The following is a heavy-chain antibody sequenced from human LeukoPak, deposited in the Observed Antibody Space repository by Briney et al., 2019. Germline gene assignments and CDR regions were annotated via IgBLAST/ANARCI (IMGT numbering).Heavy chain of an antibody. CDR3: VRGIYCSSTSCQVSGYMDV. CDR1: GGSISSGSYY. CDR2: IYASGST. V-gene: IGHV4-61*02. Sequence: PSQTLSLTCTVSGGSISSGSYYWSWIRQPAGKGLEWIGRIYASGSTNYNPSLKSRVTISVDTSKNQFSLKLSSVTAADTAVYYCVRGIYCSSTSCQVSGYMDVWGKGTTDTVSS. J-gene: IGHJ6*03. D-gene: IGHD2-2*01.